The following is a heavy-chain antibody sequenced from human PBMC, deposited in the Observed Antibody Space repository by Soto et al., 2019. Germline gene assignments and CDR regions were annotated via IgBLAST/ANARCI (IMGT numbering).Heavy chain of an antibody. CDR1: GGSISSSNW. CDR3: ARWPHYYDSSGYLASNDY. CDR2: IYHSGST. D-gene: IGHD3-22*01. J-gene: IGHJ4*02. V-gene: IGHV4-4*02. Sequence: QVQLQESGPGLVKPSGTLSLTCAVSGGSISSSNWWSWVRQPPGKGLEWIGEIYHSGSTNYIPSLKSRVTISVDKSKNQFSLKLRSVTAADTAVYYCARWPHYYDSSGYLASNDYWGQGTLVTVSS.